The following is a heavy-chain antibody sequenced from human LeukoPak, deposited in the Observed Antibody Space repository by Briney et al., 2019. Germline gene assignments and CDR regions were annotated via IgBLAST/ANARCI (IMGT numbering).Heavy chain of an antibody. CDR2: IKQDGSEK. CDR1: GFTFSSYW. CDR3: ARTREGYRAGPFDY. V-gene: IGHV3-7*01. J-gene: IGHJ4*02. D-gene: IGHD5-12*01. Sequence: GGSLRLSCAASGFTFSSYWMSWVRQAPGKGLEWVANIKQDGSEKYYVDSVKGRFTISRDNAKNSLYLQMNSLRAEDTAVYYCARTREGYRAGPFDYWGQGTLVTVSS.